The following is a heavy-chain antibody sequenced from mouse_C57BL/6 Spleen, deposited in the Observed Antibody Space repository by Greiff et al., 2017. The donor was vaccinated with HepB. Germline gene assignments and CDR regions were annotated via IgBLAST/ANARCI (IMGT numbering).Heavy chain of an antibody. CDR2: IYPRSGNT. CDR1: GYTFTSYG. V-gene: IGHV1-81*01. D-gene: IGHD3-2*02. CDR3: ARSGDSSAFDY. Sequence: QVHVKQSGAELARPGASVKLSCKASGYTFTSYGISWVKQRTGQGLEWIGEIYPRSGNTYYNEKFKGKATLTADKSSSTAYMELRSLTSEDSAVYFCARSGDSSAFDYWGQGTTLTVSS. J-gene: IGHJ2*01.